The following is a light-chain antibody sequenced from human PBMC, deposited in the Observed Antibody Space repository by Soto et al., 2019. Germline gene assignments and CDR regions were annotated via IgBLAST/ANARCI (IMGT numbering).Light chain of an antibody. Sequence: DIVLTQSPATLSLSPGERATLTCRASQSVSSFLAWYQQKPGQAPRLLIYGASIRATGIPARFSGSGFGTDFTLTISSLEPEDFAVYYCQQRSNWPPWTFGQGTKVEIK. J-gene: IGKJ1*01. CDR2: GAS. CDR1: QSVSSF. V-gene: IGKV3-11*01. CDR3: QQRSNWPPWT.